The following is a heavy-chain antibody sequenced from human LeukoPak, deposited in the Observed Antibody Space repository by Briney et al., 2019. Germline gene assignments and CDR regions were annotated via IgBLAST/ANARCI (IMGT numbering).Heavy chain of an antibody. CDR2: IYYSGST. CDR1: GYSISSGYY. D-gene: IGHD3-22*01. V-gene: IGHV4-61*01. Sequence: SETLSLTCAVSGYSISSGYYWGGIRQPPGKGLEWIGYIYYSGSTNYNPSLKSRVTISVDTSKSQFSLKLSSVTAADTAVYYCARKGYYDSSGHQGNLLDYWGQGTLVTVSS. J-gene: IGHJ4*02. CDR3: ARKGYYDSSGHQGNLLDY.